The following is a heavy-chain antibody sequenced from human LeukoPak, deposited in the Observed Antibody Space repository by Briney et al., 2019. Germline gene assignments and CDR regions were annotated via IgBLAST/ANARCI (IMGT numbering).Heavy chain of an antibody. Sequence: SETLSLTCTVSGGSISSYYWSWIRQPPGKGLEWIGYIYYSGSTNYNPSLKSRVTISVDTSKNQFSLKLSSVTAADTAVYYCARTVTRRVSVFDPWGQGTLVTVSS. V-gene: IGHV4-59*01. CDR2: IYYSGST. CDR3: ARTVTRRVSVFDP. J-gene: IGHJ5*02. D-gene: IGHD6-13*01. CDR1: GGSISSYY.